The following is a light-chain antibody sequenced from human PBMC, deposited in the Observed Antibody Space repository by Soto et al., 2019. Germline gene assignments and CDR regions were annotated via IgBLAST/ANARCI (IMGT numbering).Light chain of an antibody. CDR1: KLGDKY. V-gene: IGLV3-1*01. Sequence: SYELTQPPSVSVSPGQTASITCSGDKLGDKYACWYQQKPGQSPVLVIYQDSKRHSGIPERFSGSNSGNTATLTISGTQAMDEADYYCQAWGSSTYVFGTGTKVTVL. CDR2: QDS. CDR3: QAWGSSTYV. J-gene: IGLJ1*01.